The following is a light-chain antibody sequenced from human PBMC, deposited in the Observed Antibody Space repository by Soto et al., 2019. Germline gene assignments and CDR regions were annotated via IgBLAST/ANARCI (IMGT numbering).Light chain of an antibody. CDR2: DVS. V-gene: IGLV2-11*01. Sequence: QSAITQPRSVSGSPGQSVTISCTGTISDVGGYDYVSWYQQDPGKAPKVLIYDVSERPSGVPDRFSGSKSDNTASLTISGLQAEDEAYYYCSSYAGSYTFVVYGGGTKVTVL. CDR3: SSYAGSYTFVV. CDR1: ISDVGGYDY. J-gene: IGLJ2*01.